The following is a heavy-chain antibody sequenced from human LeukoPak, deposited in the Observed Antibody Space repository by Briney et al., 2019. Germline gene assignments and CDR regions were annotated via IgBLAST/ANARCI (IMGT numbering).Heavy chain of an antibody. CDR1: GGSVSSGSYY. V-gene: IGHV4-61*01. J-gene: IGHJ6*04. CDR2: IYYSGST. Sequence: SETLSLTCTVSGGSVSSGSYYWSWIWQPPGKGLEWIGYIYYSGSTNYNPSLKSRVTISVDTSKNQFSLKLSSVTAADTAVYYCARDGWVTVVRGDTLCYYYGMDVWGKGTTVTVSS. CDR3: ARDGWVTVVRGDTLCYYYGMDV. D-gene: IGHD3-10*01.